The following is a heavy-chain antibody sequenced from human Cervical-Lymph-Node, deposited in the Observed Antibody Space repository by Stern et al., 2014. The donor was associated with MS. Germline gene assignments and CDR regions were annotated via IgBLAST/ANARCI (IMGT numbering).Heavy chain of an antibody. Sequence: EVQLVESGGGLVKPGGSLRLSCAASGFTFSSYTMNWVRQAPGKGLEWVSSINTKSTYIYYADSVQGRFTVSRDNAQHTMYLQLSGVRGDDTAVYYCANGSPLHYWGQGTLVTVSS. D-gene: IGHD1-26*01. CDR3: ANGSPLHY. CDR2: INTKSTYI. V-gene: IGHV3-21*01. CDR1: GFTFSSYT. J-gene: IGHJ4*02.